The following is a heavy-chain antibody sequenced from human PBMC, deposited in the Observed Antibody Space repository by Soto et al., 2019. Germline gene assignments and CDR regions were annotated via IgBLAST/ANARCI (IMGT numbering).Heavy chain of an antibody. J-gene: IGHJ1*01. V-gene: IGHV1-8*01. Sequence: VASVKVSCKASGYTFTSYDINWVRQATGQGLEWMGWMNPNSGNTGYAQKFQGRVTITADESTSTAYMELSSLRSEDTAVYYCARNGEYYYDSSGYTYFQHWGQGTLVTVSS. CDR1: GYTFTSYD. CDR3: ARNGEYYYDSSGYTYFQH. D-gene: IGHD3-22*01. CDR2: MNPNSGNT.